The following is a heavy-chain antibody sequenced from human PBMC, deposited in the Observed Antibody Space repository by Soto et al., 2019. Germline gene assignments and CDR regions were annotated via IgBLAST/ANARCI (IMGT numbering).Heavy chain of an antibody. D-gene: IGHD2-2*01. J-gene: IGHJ5*02. CDR1: GGSFSGYY. CDR2: INHSGST. V-gene: IGHV4-34*01. CDR3: ARVVVPAVGDWFDP. Sequence: NPSETLSLTCAVYGGSFSGYYWSWIRQPPGKGLEWIGEINHSGSTNYNPSLKSRVTISVDTSKNQFSLKLSSVTAADTAVYYCARVVVPAVGDWFDPWGQGTLVTVSS.